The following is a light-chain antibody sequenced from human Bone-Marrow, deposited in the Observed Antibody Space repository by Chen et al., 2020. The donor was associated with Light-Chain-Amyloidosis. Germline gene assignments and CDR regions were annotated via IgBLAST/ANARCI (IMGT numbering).Light chain of an antibody. V-gene: IGLV6-57*01. CDR3: QSYQGSSQGV. CDR2: EDD. CDR1: SGSIATNY. J-gene: IGLJ3*02. Sequence: FMLTQPHSVSESPGKTVIISCTRSSGSIATNYVQWYQQRPGSSTTTVIYEDDQRPSGVPDRFSGSIDRSSNSTSLTISGLKTEDEADYYCQSYQGSSQGVFGGGTKLTVL.